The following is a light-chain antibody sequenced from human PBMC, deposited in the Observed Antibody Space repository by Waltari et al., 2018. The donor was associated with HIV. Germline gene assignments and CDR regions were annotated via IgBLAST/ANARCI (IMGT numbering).Light chain of an antibody. J-gene: IGLJ2*01. V-gene: IGLV2-18*02. CDR2: EVS. CDR1: SSDVGSYNR. CDR3: SSYTSSNLV. Sequence: QSALTQPPSVSGSPGQSVTISCTGSSSDVGSYNRVSWYQQPPGTAPKLMIYEVSNLPSGVPDRFSGSKSGNTASLIISGLQAEDEADYYCSSYTSSNLVFGGGTKLTVL.